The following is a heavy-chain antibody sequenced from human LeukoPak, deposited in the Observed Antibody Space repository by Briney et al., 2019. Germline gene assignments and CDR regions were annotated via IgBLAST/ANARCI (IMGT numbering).Heavy chain of an antibody. CDR2: ISSSGSAI. Sequence: PGRSLRLSCTVSGFTFSDYYMSWIRQAPGKGLEWVSYISSSGSAIYYADSVKGRFTISRDNAKNSLYLQMNSLRAEDTAVYYCAREWGRGILGYCTSTSCHTEYWGQGTLVTVS. J-gene: IGHJ4*02. CDR3: AREWGRGILGYCTSTSCHTEY. V-gene: IGHV3-11*01. CDR1: GFTFSDYY. D-gene: IGHD2-2*02.